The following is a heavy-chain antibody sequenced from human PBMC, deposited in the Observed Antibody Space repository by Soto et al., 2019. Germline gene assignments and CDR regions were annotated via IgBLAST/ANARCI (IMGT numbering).Heavy chain of an antibody. CDR2: IYYSGST. CDR1: GGSMSSYD. CDR3: ARRSMVYAIRPYWYFHL. D-gene: IGHD2-8*01. V-gene: IGHV4-59*01. Sequence: SETLSLTCTVSGGSMSSYDWSWIRQPPGKGLEWIGYIYYSGSTNYNPSLKSRVTISVDTSKNQFSLKLSSVTAADTAVYYCARRSMVYAIRPYWYFHLWGRGTPVTVS. J-gene: IGHJ2*01.